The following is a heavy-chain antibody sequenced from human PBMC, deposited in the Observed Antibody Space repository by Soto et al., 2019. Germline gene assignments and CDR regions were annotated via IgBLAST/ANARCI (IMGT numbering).Heavy chain of an antibody. CDR2: IHYEGST. CDR3: ARQRRSGWYYFDS. CDR1: GGSITTYY. J-gene: IGHJ4*02. Sequence: QVQLQESGPGLVMPSETLSLTCTVSGGSITTYYWSWIRQPPGKGLEWIGYIHYEGSTNYNPSQKGRLAILINMVEHQHSLKLSSDTAAETVVYFCARQRRSGWYYFDSWVQGTLVTVS. V-gene: IGHV4-59*08. D-gene: IGHD6-19*01.